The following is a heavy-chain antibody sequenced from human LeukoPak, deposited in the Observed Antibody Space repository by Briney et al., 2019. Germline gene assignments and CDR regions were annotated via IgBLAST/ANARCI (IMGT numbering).Heavy chain of an antibody. D-gene: IGHD6-6*01. V-gene: IGHV4-61*08. CDR3: ARLGQLGNY. CDR2: ISDSGST. J-gene: IGHJ4*02. Sequence: PSETLSLTCTVSGGSISSGGYYWSWIRQPPGKGLEWIGYISDSGSTNYNPSLKSRVTMSVDTSKNQVSLKLSSVTAADTAVYYGARLGQLGNYWGQGTLVTVSS. CDR1: GGSISSGGYY.